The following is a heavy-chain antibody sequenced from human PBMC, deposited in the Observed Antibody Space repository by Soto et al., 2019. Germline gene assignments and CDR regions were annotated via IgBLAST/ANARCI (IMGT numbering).Heavy chain of an antibody. Sequence: EVQLVESGGGLVQPGRSLRLSCAASGFTFDDYAMHWVRQAPGKGLEWVSGISWNSGSIGYADSVKGRFTISRDNAKNSLYLQMNSLRAEHTALYYCAKEVSPYDSSGYYDYWGQGTLVTVSS. CDR1: GFTFDDYA. D-gene: IGHD3-22*01. J-gene: IGHJ4*02. CDR2: ISWNSGSI. V-gene: IGHV3-9*01. CDR3: AKEVSPYDSSGYYDY.